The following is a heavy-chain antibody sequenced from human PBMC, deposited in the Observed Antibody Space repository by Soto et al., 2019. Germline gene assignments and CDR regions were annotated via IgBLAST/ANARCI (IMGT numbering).Heavy chain of an antibody. Sequence: QVQLVQSGAEVKKPGSSVKVSCKASGGTFSSYTISWVRQAPGQGLEWMGRIIPILGIANYAQKFQGRVTITAEKTTSTAYMERSSLRSEDTAVYYCARDFTRHTLGQRYYFVYWGQGTLVTVSS. D-gene: IGHD3-3*01. J-gene: IGHJ4*02. CDR2: IIPILGIA. V-gene: IGHV1-69*08. CDR1: GGTFSSYT. CDR3: ARDFTRHTLGQRYYFVY.